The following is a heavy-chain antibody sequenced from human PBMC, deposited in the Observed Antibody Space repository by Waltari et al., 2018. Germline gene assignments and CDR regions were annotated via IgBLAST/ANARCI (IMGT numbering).Heavy chain of an antibody. J-gene: IGHJ5*02. CDR1: GGSISSGSYY. CDR2: ISYRGTT. D-gene: IGHD3-3*01. CDR3: ARYYGNGEGWLDP. Sequence: QLQLHESGPGLVKPSETLSLTCTVSGGSISSGSYYCGWIRQPPGKGRGSIGEISYRGTTDYKLSLKSRVTMSVDTSRDQYSMSLRSVAAAETDGYYCARYYGNGEGWLDPWGQGTLVTVSS. V-gene: IGHV4-39*07.